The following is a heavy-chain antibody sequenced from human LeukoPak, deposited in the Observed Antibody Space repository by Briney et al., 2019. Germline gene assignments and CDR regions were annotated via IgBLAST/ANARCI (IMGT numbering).Heavy chain of an antibody. CDR3: AKWAMLSGQNGYFDY. D-gene: IGHD2-8*01. CDR2: ISSSSSTI. J-gene: IGHJ4*02. CDR1: GFTFSSYS. Sequence: PGGSLRLSCAASGFTFSSYSMNWVRQAPGKGLEWVSYISSSSSTIYYADSVKGRFTISRDNAKNSLYLQMNSLRAEDTAVYYCAKWAMLSGQNGYFDYWGQGTLVTVSS. V-gene: IGHV3-48*01.